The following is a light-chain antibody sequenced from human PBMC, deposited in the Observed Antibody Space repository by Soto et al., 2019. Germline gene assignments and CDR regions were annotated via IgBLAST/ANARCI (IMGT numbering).Light chain of an antibody. Sequence: DIQMTQSPSTLSASVGDRVTITCRASQSISTWLAWYQHKPGKAPKLLIYQASSLEGGVPSRFSGSGSGTEFTLTISSLQPDDFAPYYCHQYNIYSRTFGQGTKVDIK. CDR1: QSISTW. CDR3: HQYNIYSRT. V-gene: IGKV1-5*03. J-gene: IGKJ1*01. CDR2: QAS.